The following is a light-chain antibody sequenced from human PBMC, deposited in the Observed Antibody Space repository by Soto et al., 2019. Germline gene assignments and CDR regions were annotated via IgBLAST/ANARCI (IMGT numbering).Light chain of an antibody. CDR3: VTWDTRLTTPVL. V-gene: IGLV1-51*01. Sequence: QSVLTQPPSVSAAPGQKVIISCSGSSSNIETNFVSWYQQLPGTAPKLLIFDNNKRPSGIPDRFSGSKSGTSATLGFTGLQTGDVADYYCVTWDTRLTTPVLCGGGTKL. CDR1: SSNIETNF. CDR2: DNN. J-gene: IGLJ2*01.